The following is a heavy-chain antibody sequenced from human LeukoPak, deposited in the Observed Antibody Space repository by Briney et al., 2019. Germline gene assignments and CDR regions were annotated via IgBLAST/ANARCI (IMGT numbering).Heavy chain of an antibody. D-gene: IGHD3-16*01. Sequence: GGSLRLSCVASGFTVSSNYMSWVRQAPGKGLEWASVIYSGGGTYYADAVKGRFTTSRDNSKNTLYLQMNSLRAGDTAVYYCARDHYVDAFDIWGQGTMVTVSS. J-gene: IGHJ3*02. V-gene: IGHV3-66*01. CDR3: ARDHYVDAFDI. CDR2: IYSGGGT. CDR1: GFTVSSNY.